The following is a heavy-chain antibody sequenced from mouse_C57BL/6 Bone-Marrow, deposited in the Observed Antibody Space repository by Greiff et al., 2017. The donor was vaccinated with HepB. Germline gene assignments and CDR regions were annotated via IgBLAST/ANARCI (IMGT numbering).Heavy chain of an antibody. CDR2: IYPRSGNT. CDR1: GYTFTSYG. CDR3: ASFYDYGDYAMDY. Sequence: VQLQQSGAELARPGASVKLSCKASGYTFTSYGISWVKQRTGQGLEWIGEIYPRSGNTYYNEKFKGKATLTADKSSSTAYMELRSLTSEDSAVYFCASFYDYGDYAMDYWGQGTAVTVSS. V-gene: IGHV1-81*01. D-gene: IGHD2-4*01. J-gene: IGHJ4*01.